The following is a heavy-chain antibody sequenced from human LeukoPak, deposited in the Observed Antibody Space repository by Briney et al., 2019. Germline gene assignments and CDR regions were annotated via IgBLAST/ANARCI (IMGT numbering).Heavy chain of an antibody. CDR2: ISWNSGSI. CDR3: AKTPAANYYYYYMDV. J-gene: IGHJ6*03. CDR1: GFTFDDYA. Sequence: GGSLRLSCAASGFTFDDYAMHWVRQAPGKGLEWVSGISWNSGSIGYADSVKGRFTISRDNAKNSLYLQMNSLRAEDTALYYCAKTPAANYYYYYMDVWGKGTTVTISS. D-gene: IGHD2-2*01. V-gene: IGHV3-9*01.